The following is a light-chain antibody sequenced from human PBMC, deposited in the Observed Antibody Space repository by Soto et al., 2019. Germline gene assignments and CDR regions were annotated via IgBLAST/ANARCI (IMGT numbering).Light chain of an antibody. CDR1: QSLSSNY. CDR3: QQYGGSAFT. V-gene: IGKV3-20*01. Sequence: EIVLTQSPGTLSLSPGERATLSCRASQSLSSNYLAWYQQKPGQAPRLLISGTSNRATGIPDRFSGSGSGTDFTLTISRLEPEDFAVYYCQQYGGSAFTFGPGTKVDIK. CDR2: GTS. J-gene: IGKJ3*01.